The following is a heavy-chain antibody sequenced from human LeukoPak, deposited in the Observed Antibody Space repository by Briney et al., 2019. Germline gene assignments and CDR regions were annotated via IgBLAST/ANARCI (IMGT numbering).Heavy chain of an antibody. CDR3: ARVGYPGIGYPIDY. J-gene: IGHJ4*02. CDR1: GFSFTSYG. D-gene: IGHD3-22*01. V-gene: IGHV3-33*01. CDR2: IYYDGSNE. Sequence: GGSLRLSCAASGFSFTSYGMHWVRQAPGKGLEWVAVIYYDGSNEYYADSVKGRFTISRDTSKNTLYLQMNSLTADDTAVYYCARVGYPGIGYPIDYWGQGTLVTVSS.